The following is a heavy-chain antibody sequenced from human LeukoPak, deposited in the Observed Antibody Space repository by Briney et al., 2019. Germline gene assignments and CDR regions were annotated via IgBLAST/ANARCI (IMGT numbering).Heavy chain of an antibody. CDR2: INPNSGGT. CDR1: GYTFTGYY. V-gene: IGHV1-2*02. Sequence: ASVKVSCKASGYTFTGYYVHWVRQAPGQGLEWMGWINPNSGGTNYAQKFQGRVTMTRDTSISTAYMELSRLRSDDTAVYYCAIPYSSSWYVLYWGQGTLVTVSS. D-gene: IGHD6-13*01. CDR3: AIPYSSSWYVLY. J-gene: IGHJ4*02.